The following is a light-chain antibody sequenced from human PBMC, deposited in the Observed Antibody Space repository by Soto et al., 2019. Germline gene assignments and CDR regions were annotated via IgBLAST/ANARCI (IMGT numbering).Light chain of an antibody. Sequence: DIRMTQSPSTLSASVGDRVTITCRASQSISSWLAWYQQKPGKAPKLLIYDASSLESGVPSRFSGSGSGTELTLTISSLQPDDFATYYCQQYNSYLYTFGQGTKLEIK. CDR3: QQYNSYLYT. CDR1: QSISSW. J-gene: IGKJ2*01. V-gene: IGKV1-5*01. CDR2: DAS.